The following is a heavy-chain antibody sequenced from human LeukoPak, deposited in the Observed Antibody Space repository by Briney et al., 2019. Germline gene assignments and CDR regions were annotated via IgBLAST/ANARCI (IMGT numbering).Heavy chain of an antibody. CDR2: IYTSGST. J-gene: IGHJ4*02. D-gene: IGHD6-13*01. V-gene: IGHV4-4*07. CDR3: AREGSGSSWYYFDY. Sequence: SETLSLTCTVSGGSISSYYWSWIRQPAGKGLEWIGRIYTSGSTNYNPSLKSRVTMSVDTSKNQFSLKLSSVTAADTAVYYCAREGSGSSWYYFDYWGQGTLVTVSS. CDR1: GGSISSYY.